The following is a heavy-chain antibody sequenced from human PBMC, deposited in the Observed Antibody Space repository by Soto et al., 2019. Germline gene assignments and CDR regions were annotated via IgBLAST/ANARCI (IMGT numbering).Heavy chain of an antibody. CDR1: GGTFSSYA. CDR3: ASLRTMVRGVPYYYYGMDV. J-gene: IGHJ6*02. V-gene: IGHV1-69*06. CDR2: IIPIFGTA. Sequence: GASVKVSCKASGGTFSSYAISWVRQAPGQGLEWMGGIIPIFGTANYAQKFQGRVTITADKSTSTAYMELSSLRSEDTAVYYCASLRTMVRGVPYYYYGMDVWGQGTTVTVSS. D-gene: IGHD3-10*01.